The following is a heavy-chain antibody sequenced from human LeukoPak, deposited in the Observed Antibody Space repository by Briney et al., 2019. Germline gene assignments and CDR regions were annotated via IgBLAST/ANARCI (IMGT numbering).Heavy chain of an antibody. CDR2: ISYDGSNK. CDR3: AKDGAYCSGGSCYYNWFDP. V-gene: IGHV3-30*18. D-gene: IGHD2-15*01. J-gene: IGHJ5*02. Sequence: PGRPLRLLCAASGFTFSSYGMLWLRQAPGKGLEWVAVISYDGSNKYYADSVKGRFTISRDNSKNTLYLQMNSLRAEDTAVDYCAKDGAYCSGGSCYYNWFDPWGQGTLVTVSS. CDR1: GFTFSSYG.